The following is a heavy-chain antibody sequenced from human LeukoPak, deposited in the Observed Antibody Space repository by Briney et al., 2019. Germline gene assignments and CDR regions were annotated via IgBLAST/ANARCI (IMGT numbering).Heavy chain of an antibody. CDR3: ARAPAYYYDSSGYYYYPAVAFDI. V-gene: IGHV4-30-2*03. D-gene: IGHD3-22*01. CDR2: IYYSGST. CDR1: GGSISSGGYS. J-gene: IGHJ3*02. Sequence: QTSETLSLTCAVSGGSISSGGYSWSWIRRPPGKGLEWIGSIYYSGSTYYNPSLKSRVTISLDTSKNQFSLKLSSVTAADTAVYYCARAPAYYYDSSGYYYYPAVAFDIWGQGTMVTVSS.